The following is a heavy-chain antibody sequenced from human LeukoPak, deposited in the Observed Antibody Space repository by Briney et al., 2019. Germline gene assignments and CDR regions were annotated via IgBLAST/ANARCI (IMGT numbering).Heavy chain of an antibody. V-gene: IGHV4-4*07. CDR2: IYTSGST. Sequence: SETLSLTCTVSGGSISSYYWSWTRQPAGKGLEWIGRIYTSGSTNYNPSLKSRVTMSVDTSKNQFSLKLSSVTAADTAVYYCAREGRDGYNRRKSFDYWGQGTLVTVSS. J-gene: IGHJ4*02. CDR3: AREGRDGYNRRKSFDY. D-gene: IGHD5-24*01. CDR1: GGSISSYY.